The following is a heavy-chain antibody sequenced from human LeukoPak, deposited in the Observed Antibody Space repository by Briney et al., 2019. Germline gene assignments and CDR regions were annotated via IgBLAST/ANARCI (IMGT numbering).Heavy chain of an antibody. Sequence: SGKVSCKASGGTFSSYTITWVRQAPGQGLEWMGGIIPIFGTANYAQKFQGRVTITTDESTSTAYMELSSLRSEDTAVYYCARGAQGLLHSNWFDPWGKGTLVSGSS. CDR3: ARGAQGLLHSNWFDP. J-gene: IGHJ5*02. CDR2: IIPIFGTA. CDR1: GGTFSSYT. D-gene: IGHD3-22*01. V-gene: IGHV1-69*05.